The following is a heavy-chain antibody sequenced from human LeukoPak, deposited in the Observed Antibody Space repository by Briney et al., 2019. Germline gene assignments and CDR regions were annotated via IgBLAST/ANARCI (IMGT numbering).Heavy chain of an antibody. J-gene: IGHJ4*02. Sequence: ASVKVSCKTSTYSFTPYAMHWVRQAPGHRLEWMGWINAGNGHTRYSQEFQGRLTITKDTSANTVYMDLSSLRSEDVAVYYCARDRGWTDLRDYWGQGTLLTVSS. CDR3: ARDRGWTDLRDY. D-gene: IGHD3/OR15-3a*01. CDR1: TYSFTPYA. V-gene: IGHV1-3*03. CDR2: INAGNGHT.